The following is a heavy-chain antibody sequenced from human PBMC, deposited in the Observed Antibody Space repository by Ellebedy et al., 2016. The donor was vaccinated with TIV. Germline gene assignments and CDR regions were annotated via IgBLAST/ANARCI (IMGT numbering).Heavy chain of an antibody. Sequence: GGSLRLSCAASGFTFSSYAMSWVRQAPGKGLEWVSAISGSGGSTYYADSVKGRFTISRDNSKNTLYLQMNSLRAEDTAVYYCAKDEQVRGVIMGTDYWGQGTLVTVSS. CDR3: AKDEQVRGVIMGTDY. J-gene: IGHJ4*02. D-gene: IGHD3-10*01. CDR1: GFTFSSYA. CDR2: ISGSGGST. V-gene: IGHV3-23*01.